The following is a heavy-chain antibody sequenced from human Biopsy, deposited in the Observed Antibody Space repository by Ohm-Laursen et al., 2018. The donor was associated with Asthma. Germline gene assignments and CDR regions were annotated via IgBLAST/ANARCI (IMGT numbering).Heavy chain of an antibody. V-gene: IGHV3-7*01. J-gene: IGHJ1*01. D-gene: IGHD3-3*02. CDR2: IKHDVSEK. Sequence: SLRLSCAASGFTFGDYWMSWVRQVPGKGLEWVANIKHDVSEKSHVDSLKGRFTISRDNAKNSLYLQMNSLRAEDTAVYYCARTFHFWSPYHAEHYQLWGQGTLVTVSS. CDR1: GFTFGDYW. CDR3: ARTFHFWSPYHAEHYQL.